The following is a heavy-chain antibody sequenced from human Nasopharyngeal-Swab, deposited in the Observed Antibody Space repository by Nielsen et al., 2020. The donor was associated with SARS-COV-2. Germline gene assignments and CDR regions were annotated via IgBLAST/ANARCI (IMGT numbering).Heavy chain of an antibody. J-gene: IGHJ4*02. CDR3: ASNPQRGYSYGYPRVDY. Sequence: GESLKISCAASGFTVSSNYMSWVRQAPGKGLEWVSVIYSGGSTYYADSVKGRFTISRDNSKNTLYLQMNSLRAEDTAVYYCASNPQRGYSYGYPRVDYWGQGTLVTASS. CDR1: GFTVSSNY. D-gene: IGHD5-18*01. V-gene: IGHV3-53*01. CDR2: IYSGGST.